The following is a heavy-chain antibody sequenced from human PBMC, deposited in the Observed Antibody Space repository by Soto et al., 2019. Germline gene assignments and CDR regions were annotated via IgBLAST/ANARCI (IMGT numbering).Heavy chain of an antibody. CDR2: IYHSGST. D-gene: IGHD2-2*01. V-gene: IGHV4-4*02. CDR1: GGSISSSNW. CDR3: ASLASYCSSTSCYGGWYYYGMGV. J-gene: IGHJ6*02. Sequence: QVQLQESGPGLVKPSGTLSLTCAVSGGSISSSNWWSWVRQPPGKGLEWIGEIYHSGSTNYNPSLKSRVTISVDKAKNQFSLKLSSVTAADTAVYYCASLASYCSSTSCYGGWYYYGMGVWGQGTTVTVSS.